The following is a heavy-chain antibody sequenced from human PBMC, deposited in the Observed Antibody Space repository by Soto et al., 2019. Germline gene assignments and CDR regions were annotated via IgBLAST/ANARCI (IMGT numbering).Heavy chain of an antibody. CDR1: GFTFSSYG. CDR3: AKTGDSGYDWGWFDP. CDR2: ISYHGINT. J-gene: IGHJ5*02. D-gene: IGHD5-12*01. Sequence: QVQLVESGGGVVQPGGSLRLSCAASGFTFSSYGMHWVRQAPGKGLEWVAVISYHGINTHYADSVKGRFTISRDNYKNTLYLHMNSLRPEDTAVYYCAKTGDSGYDWGWFDPRGQGTLVTVSS. V-gene: IGHV3-30*18.